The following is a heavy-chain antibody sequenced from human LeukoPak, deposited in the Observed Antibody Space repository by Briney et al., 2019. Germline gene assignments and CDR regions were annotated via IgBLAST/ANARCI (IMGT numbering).Heavy chain of an antibody. CDR3: ARVLYYYDSSGYYPTPGAFDI. Sequence: PSETLSLTCTVSGCTISSYYWSWLRQPPGKGLEWMGDIYYSGSTKYNPSLQSRVTISVDTSKNQLSLKLSSVSGADTAVYYCARVLYYYDSSGYYPTPGAFDIWGQGTMVTVSS. CDR1: GCTISSYY. D-gene: IGHD3-22*01. V-gene: IGHV4-59*01. J-gene: IGHJ3*02. CDR2: IYYSGST.